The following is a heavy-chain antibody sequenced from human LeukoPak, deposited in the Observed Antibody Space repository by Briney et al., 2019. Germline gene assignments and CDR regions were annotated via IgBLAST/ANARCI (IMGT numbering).Heavy chain of an antibody. CDR3: ATGGPRDCSGGSCYNWRAFDI. V-gene: IGHV1-69*13. Sequence: SVKVSCKASGGTFSSYAISWVRQAPGQGLEWMGGIIPIFGTANYAQKFQGRVTITAHESTSTAYMELTSLRSEDTAVYYCATGGPRDCSGGSCYNWRAFDIWGQGTMVTVSS. J-gene: IGHJ3*02. D-gene: IGHD2-15*01. CDR2: IIPIFGTA. CDR1: GGTFSSYA.